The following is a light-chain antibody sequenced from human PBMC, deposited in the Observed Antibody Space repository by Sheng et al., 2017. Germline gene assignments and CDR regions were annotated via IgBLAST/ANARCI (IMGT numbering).Light chain of an antibody. CDR3: LQRTDWPPT. CDR2: DTS. J-gene: IGKJ4*01. CDR1: QSVRSY. V-gene: IGKV3-11*01. Sequence: EIVLTQSPATLSLSPGERATLSCRASQSVRSYLAWYQQKPGQAPRLLIYDTSNRAAGIPARFSGSGSGTDFTLTIGSLEPEDFAVYYCLQRTDWPPTFGGGTKVEI.